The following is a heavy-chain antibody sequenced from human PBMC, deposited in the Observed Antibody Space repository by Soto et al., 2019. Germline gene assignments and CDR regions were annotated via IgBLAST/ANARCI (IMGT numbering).Heavy chain of an antibody. CDR2: IYRDDDQ. V-gene: IGHV2-5*02. Sequence: QITLKESGPTLVKPTQTLTLTCTVSGFSLKTRGVGVGWFRQPPGEALEWLSLIYRDDDQRYRPSLKSRLTITKDNSKNQVVLTMTNMDPVDTATYYCAHTAPNGPCWEIFNYWGQGTLVTVSS. CDR3: AHTAPNGPCWEIFNY. D-gene: IGHD3-10*01. CDR1: GFSLKTRGVG. J-gene: IGHJ4*02.